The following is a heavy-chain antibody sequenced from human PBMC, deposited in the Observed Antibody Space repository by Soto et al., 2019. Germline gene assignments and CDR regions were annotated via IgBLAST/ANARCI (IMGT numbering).Heavy chain of an antibody. CDR2: ISGSGGST. Sequence: GGSLRLSCATSGFSFSNYGMSWARQAPGKGLEWVSAISGSGGSTYYADSVKGRFTISRDNSKNTLYLQMNSLRAEDTAVYYCAPTGDYWGQGTLVTVSS. J-gene: IGHJ4*02. V-gene: IGHV3-23*01. CDR1: GFSFSNYG. CDR3: APTGDY.